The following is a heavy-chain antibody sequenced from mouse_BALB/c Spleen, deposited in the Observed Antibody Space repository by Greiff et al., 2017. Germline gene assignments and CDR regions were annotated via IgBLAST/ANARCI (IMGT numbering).Heavy chain of an antibody. J-gene: IGHJ2*01. CDR2: ISSGGST. CDR3: ARGVYYYGSRYYFDY. Sequence: DVKLVESGGGLVKPGGSLKLSCAASGFTFSSYAMSWVRQTPEKRLEWVASISSGGSTYYPDSVKGRFTISRDNARNILYLQMSSLRSEDTAMYYCARGVYYYGSRYYFDYWGQGTTLTVSS. D-gene: IGHD1-1*01. CDR1: GFTFSSYA. V-gene: IGHV5-6-5*01.